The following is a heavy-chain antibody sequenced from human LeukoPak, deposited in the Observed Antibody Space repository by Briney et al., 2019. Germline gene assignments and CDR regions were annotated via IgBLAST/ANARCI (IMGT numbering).Heavy chain of an antibody. CDR1: GFNLSNFW. D-gene: IGHD6-19*01. Sequence: TGGSLRLSCAVSGFNLSNFWMTWVRQAPGKGLERVANIKEDGSEKYYVDSVKGRFTISRDNAKNSLYLQMNSLRAEDTAVYYCARSTAVAGDYYYYYMDVWGKGTTVTISS. V-gene: IGHV3-7*01. CDR3: ARSTAVAGDYYYYYMDV. CDR2: IKEDGSEK. J-gene: IGHJ6*03.